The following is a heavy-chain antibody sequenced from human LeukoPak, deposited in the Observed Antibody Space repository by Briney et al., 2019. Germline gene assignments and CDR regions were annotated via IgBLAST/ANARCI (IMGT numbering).Heavy chain of an antibody. Sequence: SETLSLTCTVSGGSLSSYYWSWIRQPPGKGLEWVAYIYYGGTTNYNPSLTSRVTMSLDTSKNQFSLRLSSVTAADTAVYYCAKSFAARDYYFDPWGQGTLVTVSS. V-gene: IGHV4-59*08. J-gene: IGHJ5*02. CDR3: AKSFAARDYYFDP. D-gene: IGHD6-6*01. CDR1: GGSLSSYY. CDR2: IYYGGTT.